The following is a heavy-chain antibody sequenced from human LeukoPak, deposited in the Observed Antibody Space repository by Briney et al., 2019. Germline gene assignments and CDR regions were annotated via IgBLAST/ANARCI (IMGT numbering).Heavy chain of an antibody. D-gene: IGHD4-11*01. CDR2: FSNGAT. CDR1: GASISSRNY. CDR3: ARDSNSRRFGY. V-gene: IGHV4-38-2*02. J-gene: IGHJ4*02. Sequence: SETLSLTCAVSGASISSRNYWGWIRQPPGKGLEWIGTFSNGATYYTPSLKSPVTISIDTSRTEFSLKLSSVTAADTAVYYCARDSNSRRFGYWGQGTLVAVSS.